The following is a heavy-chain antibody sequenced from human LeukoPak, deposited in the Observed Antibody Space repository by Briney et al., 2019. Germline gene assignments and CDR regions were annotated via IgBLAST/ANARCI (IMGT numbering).Heavy chain of an antibody. J-gene: IGHJ4*02. V-gene: IGHV4-4*07. D-gene: IGHD2-21*02. CDR3: ARGRQKSGDYYF. CDR2: IYTSGST. CDR1: GGSISSYY. Sequence: PSETLSLTCTVSGGSISSYYWSWIRQPAGKGLEWIGRIYTSGSTNYNPSLKSRVTISVDKSKNQFSLKLSSVTAADTAVYYCARGRQKSGDYYFWGQGTLVTVSS.